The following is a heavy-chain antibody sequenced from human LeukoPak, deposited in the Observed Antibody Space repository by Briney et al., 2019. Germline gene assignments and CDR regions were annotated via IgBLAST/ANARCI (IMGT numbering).Heavy chain of an antibody. CDR2: IRYDGSNK. CDR1: GFTFSSYA. CDR3: AKDRSSGYQLLPGYYYYYMDV. V-gene: IGHV3-30*02. J-gene: IGHJ6*03. D-gene: IGHD2-2*01. Sequence: GGSLRLSCAASGFTFSSYAMSWVRQAPGKGLEWVAFIRYDGSNKYYADSVKGRFTISRDNSKNTLYLQMNSLRAEDTAVYYCAKDRSSGYQLLPGYYYYYMDVWGKGTTVTVSS.